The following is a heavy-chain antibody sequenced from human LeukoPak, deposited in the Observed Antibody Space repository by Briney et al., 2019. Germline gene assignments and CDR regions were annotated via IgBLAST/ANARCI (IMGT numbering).Heavy chain of an antibody. Sequence: ASVKVSCKASGGTFSSYAISWVRQATGQGLEWMGGIIPIFGTANYAQKFQGRVTITTDESASTAYMELSSLRSEDTAVYYCARDGQYYYDSSGYTHFDYWGQGTLVTVSS. D-gene: IGHD3-22*01. CDR2: IIPIFGTA. CDR1: GGTFSSYA. CDR3: ARDGQYYYDSSGYTHFDY. V-gene: IGHV1-69*05. J-gene: IGHJ4*02.